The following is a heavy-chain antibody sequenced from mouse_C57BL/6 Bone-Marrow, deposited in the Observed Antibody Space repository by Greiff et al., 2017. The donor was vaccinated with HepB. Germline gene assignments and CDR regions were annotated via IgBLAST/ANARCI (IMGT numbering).Heavy chain of an antibody. V-gene: IGHV5-16*01. CDR3: ARDIYYYGSSHWYFDV. Sequence: EVKVVESEGGLVQPGSSMKLSCTASGFTFSDYYMAWVRQVPEKGLEWVANINYDGSSTYYLDSLKSRFIISRDNAKNILYLQMSSLKSEDTATYYCARDIYYYGSSHWYFDVWGTGTTVTVSS. CDR1: GFTFSDYY. CDR2: INYDGSST. D-gene: IGHD1-1*01. J-gene: IGHJ1*03.